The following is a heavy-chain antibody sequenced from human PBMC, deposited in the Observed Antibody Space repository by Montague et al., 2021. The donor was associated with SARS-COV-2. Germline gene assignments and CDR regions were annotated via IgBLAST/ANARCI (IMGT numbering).Heavy chain of an antibody. CDR1: GDSVSSNSAA. J-gene: IGHJ4*02. V-gene: IGHV6-1*01. CDR2: PYYRSKWYN. D-gene: IGHD3-10*01. Sequence: CAISGDSVSSNSAAWNWIRQSPSRGLELLGSPYYRSKWYNDYAVAVKSRITINPDTSKNQFSLQLNSVTPEDTAVYYCARGGWGAPGTGRLFDYWGQGTLVT. CDR3: ARGGWGAPGTGRLFDY.